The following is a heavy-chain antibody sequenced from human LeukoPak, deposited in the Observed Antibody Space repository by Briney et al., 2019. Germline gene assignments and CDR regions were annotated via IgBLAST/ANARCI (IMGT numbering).Heavy chain of an antibody. CDR1: GGTFSSYA. J-gene: IGHJ5*02. CDR3: ARGPPLYNWFDP. V-gene: IGHV1-69*01. CDR2: IIPIFGTA. Sequence: GSSVKVSCKASGGTFSSYAFSWVRQAPGQGLEWMGGIIPIFGTANYAQKFQGRVTITADESTTTAYMELSSLRSEDTAVYYCARGPPLYNWFDPWGQGTLVTVSS.